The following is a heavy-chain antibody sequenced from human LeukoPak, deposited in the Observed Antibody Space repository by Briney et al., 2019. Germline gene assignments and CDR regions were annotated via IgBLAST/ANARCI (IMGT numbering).Heavy chain of an antibody. V-gene: IGHV3-48*03. J-gene: IGHJ4*02. CDR3: ARDVGSRLNYDGSGYSDY. Sequence: GGSLRLSCAASGFTFSSYEMNWVRQAPGKGLEWVSYISSSGSTIYYADSVKGRFTISRDNAKNSLYLQMNSLRAEDTAVYHCARDVGSRLNYDGSGYSDYWGQGTLVTVSS. CDR1: GFTFSSYE. CDR2: ISSSGSTI. D-gene: IGHD3-22*01.